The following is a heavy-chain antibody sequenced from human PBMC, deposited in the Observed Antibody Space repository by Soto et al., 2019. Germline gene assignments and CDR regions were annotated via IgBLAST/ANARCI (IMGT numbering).Heavy chain of an antibody. CDR2: ISANSHNT. V-gene: IGHV3-23*01. D-gene: IGHD2-2*01. Sequence: VQLLESGGGLVQPGGSLRLSCAASGFTFSSYAMSWVRQAPGRGLEWVSGISANSHNTYHADSVKGRFTISRDNSKKTVFLQMNSLRVEDTAVYFCAKFYCISTTWQEPAAKSTGGFDIWGQGTLVTVS. CDR3: AKFYCISTTWQEPAAKSTGGFDI. CDR1: GFTFSSYA. J-gene: IGHJ3*02.